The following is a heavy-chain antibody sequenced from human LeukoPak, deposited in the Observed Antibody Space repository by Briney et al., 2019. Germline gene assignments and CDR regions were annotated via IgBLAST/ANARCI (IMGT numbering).Heavy chain of an antibody. D-gene: IGHD6-19*01. CDR2: IKSDGIST. J-gene: IGHJ6*03. Sequence: GGSLRLSCAASGFTFSSTWMHWVRQAPGKGLVWVSRIKSDGISTIYADSVKGRFTISRDNSKNTVYLQMNSLRTEDTAVYYCAKDQVAMAPNYYYYYMDVWGKGTTVTISS. V-gene: IGHV3-74*01. CDR1: GFTFSSTW. CDR3: AKDQVAMAPNYYYYYMDV.